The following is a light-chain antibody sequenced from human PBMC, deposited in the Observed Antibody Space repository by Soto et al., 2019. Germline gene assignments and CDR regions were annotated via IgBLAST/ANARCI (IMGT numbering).Light chain of an antibody. J-gene: IGLJ1*01. CDR3: SSYAGSNNLYV. CDR1: SSDVGGYNY. CDR2: EVS. Sequence: QSALTQPPSASGSPGQSVTISCTGTSSDVGGYNYVSWYQQHPGKAPKLMIYEVSKRSSGVPDRFSGSKSGNTASLTVSGLQAEDEADYYCSSYAGSNNLYVFGTGTKGTVL. V-gene: IGLV2-8*01.